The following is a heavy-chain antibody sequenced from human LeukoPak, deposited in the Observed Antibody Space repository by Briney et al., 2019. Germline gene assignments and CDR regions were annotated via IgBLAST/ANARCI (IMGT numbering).Heavy chain of an antibody. V-gene: IGHV3-72*01. D-gene: IGHD4-11*01. Sequence: GGSLRLSCAASGFTFSDHYMEWVRQAPGKGLEWVGRTRNKANSYTTEYAASVKGRFTISRDESRNSLFLQMNSLKTEDTAAYYCARNNYGFFDYWGQGTLVTVSS. J-gene: IGHJ4*02. CDR3: ARNNYGFFDY. CDR2: TRNKANSYTT. CDR1: GFTFSDHY.